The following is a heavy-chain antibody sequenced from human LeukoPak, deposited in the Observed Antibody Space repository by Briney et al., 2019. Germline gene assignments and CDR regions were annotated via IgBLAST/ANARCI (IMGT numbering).Heavy chain of an antibody. J-gene: IGHJ4*02. Sequence: SETLSLTCTVSGYSISSGYYWGWIRQPPGKGLEWIGSIYHSGSTNYNPSLKSRVTISVDKSKNQFSLRLSSMTAADTAVYYCTVTTKFAYWGQGTLVTVSS. CDR2: IYHSGST. D-gene: IGHD4-17*01. CDR1: GYSISSGYY. V-gene: IGHV4-38-2*02. CDR3: TVTTKFAY.